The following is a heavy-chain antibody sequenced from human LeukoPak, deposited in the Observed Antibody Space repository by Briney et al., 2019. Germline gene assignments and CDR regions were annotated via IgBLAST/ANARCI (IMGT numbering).Heavy chain of an antibody. CDR1: GFIFSSYS. Sequence: GGSLRLSCVASGFIFSSYSMNWVRQAPGKGLEWVSSISSSSSNIYYADSVKGRFTISRDNAKNSLYLQMNSLRAEDTAVYYCARVSLVRGVIMYYFDYWGQGTLVTVSS. CDR3: ARVSLVRGVIMYYFDY. CDR2: ISSSSSNI. D-gene: IGHD3-10*01. J-gene: IGHJ4*02. V-gene: IGHV3-21*01.